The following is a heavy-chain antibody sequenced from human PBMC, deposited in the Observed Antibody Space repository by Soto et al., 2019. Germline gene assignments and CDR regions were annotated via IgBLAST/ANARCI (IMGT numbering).Heavy chain of an antibody. CDR2: INWNSGRI. V-gene: IGHV3-9*01. Sequence: EVQLVESGGQLVQPGRSLRLSCAASGFTYDNYAMHWVRQAPGKGLEWVSVINWNSGRIVYADSVKGRFTISRHNAKNFLYLEMNSLRVEDTDVYYCVKGGNRHYDLWSDLWGQGTLVTVSS. D-gene: IGHD3-3*01. J-gene: IGHJ5*02. CDR3: VKGGNRHYDLWSDL. CDR1: GFTYDNYA.